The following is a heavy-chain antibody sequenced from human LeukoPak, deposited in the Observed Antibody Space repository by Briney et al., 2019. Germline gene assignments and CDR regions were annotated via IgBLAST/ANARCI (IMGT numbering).Heavy chain of an antibody. CDR1: GYSISSGYY. D-gene: IGHD6-19*01. J-gene: IGHJ3*02. V-gene: IGHV4-38-2*01. CDR2: IYHSGST. Sequence: SETLSLTCAVSGYSISSGYYWGWIRQPPGKGLEWIGSIYHSGSTYYNPSPKSRVTISVDTSKNQFSLKLSSVTAADTAVYYCVRGATIAVAGQDDAFDIWGQGTMVTVSS. CDR3: VRGATIAVAGQDDAFDI.